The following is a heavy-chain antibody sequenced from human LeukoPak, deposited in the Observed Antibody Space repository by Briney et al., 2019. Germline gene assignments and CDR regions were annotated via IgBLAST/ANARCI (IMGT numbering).Heavy chain of an antibody. V-gene: IGHV3-20*04. CDR3: AGARGYSYGYAVDY. CDR1: GFTFDDYG. Sequence: PGGSLRLSCAASGFTFDDYGMSWVRQAPGKGLEWVSGINWNGGSTGYADSVKGRFTISRDNAKNSLYLQMNSLRAEDTALYYCAGARGYSYGYAVDYWGQGTLVTVSS. J-gene: IGHJ4*02. CDR2: INWNGGST. D-gene: IGHD5-18*01.